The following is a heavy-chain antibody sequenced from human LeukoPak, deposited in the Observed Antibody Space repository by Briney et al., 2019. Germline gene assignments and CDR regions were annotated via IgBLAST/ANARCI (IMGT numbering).Heavy chain of an antibody. V-gene: IGHV1-69*13. Sequence: SVKVSCKASGGTFSSYAWVRQAPGQGLEWMGGIIPMFGTAKYAQKFQGRVTITADESTSTAYMELSSLRSEDTAVYYCARHRPAKHYYDSSADSPFDYWGQGTLVTVSS. CDR2: IIPMFGTA. J-gene: IGHJ4*02. CDR3: ARHRPAKHYYDSSADSPFDY. D-gene: IGHD3-22*01. CDR1: GGTFSSYA.